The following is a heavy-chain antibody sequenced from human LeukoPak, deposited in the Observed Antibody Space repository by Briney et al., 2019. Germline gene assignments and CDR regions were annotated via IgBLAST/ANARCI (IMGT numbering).Heavy chain of an antibody. Sequence: ASVKVSCKASGYTFTSYGIGWVRQAPGQGLEWMGWISAYNGNTKSAQKVQGRVTMTTDTSTSTAYMELRSLRSDDTAVYYCARPNGNYGDAFDIWGQGTMVTVSS. CDR1: GYTFTSYG. D-gene: IGHD3-16*01. CDR2: ISAYNGNT. CDR3: ARPNGNYGDAFDI. V-gene: IGHV1-18*01. J-gene: IGHJ3*02.